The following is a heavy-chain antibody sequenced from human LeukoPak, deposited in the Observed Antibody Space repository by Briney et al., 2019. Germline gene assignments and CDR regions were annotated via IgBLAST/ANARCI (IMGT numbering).Heavy chain of an antibody. Sequence: SETLSLTCTVSGRSISSYYWSWLRQPPGKGPEWFAYIYYSGSTNYNPSLKSRVTISLDTSKIQFSLKLSSVTAADTAVYCCARGVVEYDYSSYVVYGMDVWGQGTTVTVSS. D-gene: IGHD4-11*01. CDR1: GRSISSYY. J-gene: IGHJ6*02. CDR3: ARGVVEYDYSSYVVYGMDV. V-gene: IGHV4-59*12. CDR2: IYYSGST.